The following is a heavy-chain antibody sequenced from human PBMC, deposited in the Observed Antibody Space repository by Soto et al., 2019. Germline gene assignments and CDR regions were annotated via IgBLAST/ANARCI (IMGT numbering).Heavy chain of an antibody. D-gene: IGHD3-22*01. CDR1: GGSISSGGYS. J-gene: IGHJ4*02. V-gene: IGHV4-30-2*01. CDR3: ARGGVDYYDSSGYYFSPYYFDY. Sequence: QLQLQESGSGLVKPSQTLSPTCAVSGGSISSGGYSWSWIRQPPGKGLEWIGYIYHSGSTYYNPSLKSRVTISVDRSKNQFSLKLSSVTAADTAVYYCARGGVDYYDSSGYYFSPYYFDYWGQGTLVTVSS. CDR2: IYHSGST.